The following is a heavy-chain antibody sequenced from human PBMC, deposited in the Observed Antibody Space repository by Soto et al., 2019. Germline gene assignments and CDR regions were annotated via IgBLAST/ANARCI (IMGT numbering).Heavy chain of an antibody. CDR3: AKEAGRDYDFWSGYDY. Sequence: EVQLLESGGGLVQPGGSLRLSCAASGFTFSGYAMSWVRQAPGKGLEWVSAISGSGGSTYYADSVKGRFTISRDNSKNTLYLQMNSLRAEDTAVYYCAKEAGRDYDFWSGYDYWGQGTLVTVSS. D-gene: IGHD3-3*01. V-gene: IGHV3-23*01. CDR1: GFTFSGYA. CDR2: ISGSGGST. J-gene: IGHJ4*02.